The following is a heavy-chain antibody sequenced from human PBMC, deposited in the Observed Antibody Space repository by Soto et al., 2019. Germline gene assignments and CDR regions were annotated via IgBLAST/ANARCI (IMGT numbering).Heavy chain of an antibody. D-gene: IGHD3-3*01. V-gene: IGHV1-18*01. CDR3: ARDRHDFWSGRTYGMDV. Sequence: RXSVKGACKASGYSLSSSGVGWVRQAAGQGLEWMGWISAYNGNTNYAQKLQCRVTMTTDTSTSTAYMELRSLRSDDTAVYYCARDRHDFWSGRTYGMDVWGQGTTVTVSS. CDR2: ISAYNGNT. J-gene: IGHJ6*02. CDR1: GYSLSSSG.